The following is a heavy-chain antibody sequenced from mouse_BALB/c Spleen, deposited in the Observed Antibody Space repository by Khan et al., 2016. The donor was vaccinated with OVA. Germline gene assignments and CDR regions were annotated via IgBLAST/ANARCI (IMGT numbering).Heavy chain of an antibody. CDR3: ARDGSRYNYAMDY. Sequence: EVKLLESGPGLVKPSQSLSLTCTVTGYSITSAYAWNWIRQFPGNKLEWMGYISYSGSTNYNPSLKSRISITRDTSKNQFFLQLNSVTTEDTATYDCARDGSRYNYAMDYWGQGTSVTVSS. CDR1: GYSITSAYA. CDR2: ISYSGST. J-gene: IGHJ4*01. V-gene: IGHV3-2*02. D-gene: IGHD2-3*01.